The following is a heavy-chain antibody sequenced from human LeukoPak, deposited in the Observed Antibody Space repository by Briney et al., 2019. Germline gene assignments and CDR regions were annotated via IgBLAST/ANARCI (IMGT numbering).Heavy chain of an antibody. V-gene: IGHV4-31*03. Sequence: IPSQTLSLTCTVSGGSISSGGYYWSWIRQHPGKGLEWIGYIYYSGSTYYNPSLKSRVTISVDTSKNQFSLKLSSVTAADTAVYYCAINNPLYYYGMDVWGQGTTVTVSS. CDR2: IYYSGST. CDR3: AINNPLYYYGMDV. J-gene: IGHJ6*02. CDR1: GGSISSGGYY. D-gene: IGHD1/OR15-1a*01.